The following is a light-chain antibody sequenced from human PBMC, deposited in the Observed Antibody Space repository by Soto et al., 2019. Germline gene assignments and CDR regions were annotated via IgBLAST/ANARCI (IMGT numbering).Light chain of an antibody. CDR1: SSDVGNYNL. CDR3: CSYAGSNYV. CDR2: EVS. J-gene: IGLJ1*01. Sequence: QSVLTQPASVSGSPGQSITISCTGTSSDVGNYNLVSWYQHHPGKAPKLIIYEVSKRPSGVSNRFSGSKSGDTASLTISGPQAEDEADYYCCSYAGSNYVFGTGTKVTVL. V-gene: IGLV2-23*02.